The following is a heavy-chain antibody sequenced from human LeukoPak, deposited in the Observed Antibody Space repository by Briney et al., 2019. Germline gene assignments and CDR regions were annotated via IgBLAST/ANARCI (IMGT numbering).Heavy chain of an antibody. CDR3: ANVAKGRYFFYYMDV. V-gene: IGHV1-18*01. J-gene: IGHJ6*03. CDR1: GYSINRFG. Sequence: GASVKVSCKASGYSINRFGVTWVRQAPGQGLEWIGWIISDNGIPRYADKFQGRVTLTTDTSKTTTYMELRSLRSDDSAVYFCANVAKGRYFFYYMDVWGKGTTVTVSS. CDR2: IISDNGIP. D-gene: IGHD2-15*01.